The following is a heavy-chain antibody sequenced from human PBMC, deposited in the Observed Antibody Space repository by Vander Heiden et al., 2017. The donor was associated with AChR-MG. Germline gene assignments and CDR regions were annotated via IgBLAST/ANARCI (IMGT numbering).Heavy chain of an antibody. CDR3: ARDGITMVRGVMADAFDI. Sequence: QAHLVESGGGVGQPGRSLRLPRAQSGFTFSSYVMHWVRQAPGKGLEWVAVIWYDGSNKYYADSMKGRFTISRDNSKNALYLQMNSLRAEDTAVYYCARDGITMVRGVMADAFDIWGQGTMVTVSS. CDR2: IWYDGSNK. CDR1: GFTFSSYV. J-gene: IGHJ3*02. D-gene: IGHD3-10*01. V-gene: IGHV3-33*01.